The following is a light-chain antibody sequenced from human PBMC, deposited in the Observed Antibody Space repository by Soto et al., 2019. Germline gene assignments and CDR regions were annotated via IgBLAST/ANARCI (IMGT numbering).Light chain of an antibody. CDR1: RGHSSYA. Sequence: QPVLTQSPSASASLGASVKLTCTLSRGHSSYAIAWHQQQPEKGPRYLMKLNSDGSHSKGDGIPDRFSGSSSGAERYLTISSLQSEDEADYYCQTWGTGIQVFGTGTKLIVL. CDR2: LNSDGSH. J-gene: IGLJ1*01. CDR3: QTWGTGIQV. V-gene: IGLV4-69*01.